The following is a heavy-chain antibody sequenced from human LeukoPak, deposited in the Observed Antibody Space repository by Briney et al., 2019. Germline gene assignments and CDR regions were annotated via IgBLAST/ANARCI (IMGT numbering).Heavy chain of an antibody. CDR1: GGSISSSSYY. Sequence: SETLSLTCTVSGGSISSSSYYWGWIRQPPGKGLEWIGSIYSGSTYYNPSLKSRVTISVDTSKNQFSLKLSSVTAADTAVYYCARRHYDFYFDYWGQGTLVTVSS. D-gene: IGHD3-3*01. CDR3: ARRHYDFYFDY. V-gene: IGHV4-39*01. J-gene: IGHJ4*02. CDR2: IYSGST.